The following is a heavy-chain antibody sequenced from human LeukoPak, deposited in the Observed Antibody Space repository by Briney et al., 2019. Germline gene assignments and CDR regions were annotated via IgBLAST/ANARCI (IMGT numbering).Heavy chain of an antibody. D-gene: IGHD2-2*01. CDR3: ARVPPLGYCSSTSCPNWFDP. V-gene: IGHV4-59*12. Sequence: PSETLSLTCTVSDGSINTYYWSWLRQPPGKGLEWIAYIFYSGSTDYNPSLKSRVTISVDRSKNQFSLKLSSVTAADTAVYYCARVPPLGYCSSTSCPNWFDPWGQGTLVTVSS. CDR2: IFYSGST. CDR1: DGSINTYY. J-gene: IGHJ5*02.